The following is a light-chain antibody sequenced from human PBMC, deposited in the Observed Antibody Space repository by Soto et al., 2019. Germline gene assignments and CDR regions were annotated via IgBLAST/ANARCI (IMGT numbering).Light chain of an antibody. CDR3: QQYNDWVYT. CDR2: DAS. CDR1: QSLSRN. Sequence: EIVMTQSPATLSVSPGERATLSCRASQSLSRNLAWYQQKPGQAPRLLMYDASTRATGIPARFSGSGSGTEFTLTIGSLQSEDFAVYYCQQYNDWVYTFAQGTKLEIK. J-gene: IGKJ2*01. V-gene: IGKV3-15*01.